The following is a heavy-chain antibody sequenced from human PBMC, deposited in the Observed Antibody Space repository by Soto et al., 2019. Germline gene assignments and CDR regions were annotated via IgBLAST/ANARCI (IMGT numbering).Heavy chain of an antibody. D-gene: IGHD3-3*01. Sequence: GGSLRLSCAASGFTFSSYSMNWIRQAPGKGLEWVSSISSSSDYIHYADSVKGRFTISRDNAKNSLYLQMNSLRAEDTAVYYCAREPPITIFGVVTDAFDIWGQGTMVTVSS. CDR1: GFTFSSYS. CDR2: ISSSSDYI. V-gene: IGHV3-21*01. J-gene: IGHJ3*02. CDR3: AREPPITIFGVVTDAFDI.